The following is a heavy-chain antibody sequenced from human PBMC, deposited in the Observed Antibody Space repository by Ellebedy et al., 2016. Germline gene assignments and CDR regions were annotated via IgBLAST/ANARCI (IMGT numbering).Heavy chain of an antibody. V-gene: IGHV3-30*18. CDR1: RFMVRPYA. CDR3: AKEVSRYRRGAFDS. J-gene: IGHJ3*02. Sequence: GGSLRLXXAASRFMVRPYAIHWVRQAPGKGLEWVAVIAYDGSDEVYADSVKGRFTISRENFKNTLYLQMNSLRHEDTAVYYCAKEVSRYRRGAFDSWGQGTAITVSS. D-gene: IGHD2-15*01. CDR2: IAYDGSDE.